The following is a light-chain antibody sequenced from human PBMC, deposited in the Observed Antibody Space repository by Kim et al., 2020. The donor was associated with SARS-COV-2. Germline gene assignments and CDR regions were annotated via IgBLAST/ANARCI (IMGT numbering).Light chain of an antibody. J-gene: IGLJ3*02. V-gene: IGLV3-27*01. CDR3: YSAADNTV. CDR2: KDS. CDR1: VLAKKY. Sequence: SYELTQPSSVSVSPGQTARITCSGDVLAKKYARWFQQKPGQAPVLAIYKDSERPSGIPERFSGSSSGTTVTLTISGAQVEDEADYYCYSAADNTVFG.